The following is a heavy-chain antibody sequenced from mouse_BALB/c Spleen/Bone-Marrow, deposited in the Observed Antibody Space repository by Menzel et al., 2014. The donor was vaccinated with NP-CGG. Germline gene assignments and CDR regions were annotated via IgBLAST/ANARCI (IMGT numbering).Heavy chain of an antibody. CDR2: ISCYNGAT. CDR3: VRRGNPIVYYAMDY. V-gene: IGHV1S34*01. J-gene: IGHJ4*01. Sequence: LAKTGASVKISCKASGYSFTGYYMHWVKQSHGKSLEWIGYISCYNGATSYDQNFKGKATFTVDTSSSTACMQFNSLTSEDSAVYYCVRRGNPIVYYAMDYWGQGTSVTVSS. CDR1: GYSFTGYY.